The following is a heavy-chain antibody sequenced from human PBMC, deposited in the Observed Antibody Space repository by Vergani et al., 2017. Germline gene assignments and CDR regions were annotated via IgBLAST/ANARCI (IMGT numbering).Heavy chain of an antibody. J-gene: IGHJ4*02. V-gene: IGHV4-4*03. D-gene: IGHD3-10*01. CDR3: ARQLKYYFGSGSYYKDYYFDY. Sequence: QVQLQESGPGLVKPPGTLSLTCAVSGGSISGTNWWSWVRQSPGKGLEWIGEIYHSGSTNYNPSLKSRVTISVDKSKNQFSLKLSSVTAADTAVYYCARQLKYYFGSGSYYKDYYFDYWGQGTLVTVSS. CDR2: IYHSGST. CDR1: GGSISGTNW.